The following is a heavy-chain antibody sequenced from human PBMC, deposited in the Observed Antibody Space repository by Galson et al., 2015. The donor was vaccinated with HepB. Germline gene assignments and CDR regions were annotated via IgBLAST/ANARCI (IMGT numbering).Heavy chain of an antibody. D-gene: IGHD3-22*01. Sequence: SLRLSCAASGFTFSSYAMSWVRQAPGKGLEWVSAISGSGGSTYYADSVKGRFTISRDNSKNTLYLQMNSLRAEDTAVYYCANGGLYYYDSSGYYLPYFDYWGQGTLVTVSS. CDR1: GFTFSSYA. CDR3: ANGGLYYYDSSGYYLPYFDY. V-gene: IGHV3-23*01. J-gene: IGHJ4*02. CDR2: ISGSGGST.